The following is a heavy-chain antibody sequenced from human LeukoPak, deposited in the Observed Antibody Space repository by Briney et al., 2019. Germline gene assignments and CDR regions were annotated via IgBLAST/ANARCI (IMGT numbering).Heavy chain of an antibody. Sequence: GGFLRLSCAASGFTFSSYAMSWVRQAPGKGLEWVSGISRSGDSTYYAASVKGRFTISRDNSENTLFLQMNSLRADDTAVYFCARNRPAGYDYDYGFELQHWGQGTLVTVSS. J-gene: IGHJ1*01. V-gene: IGHV3-23*01. D-gene: IGHD4/OR15-4a*01. CDR3: ARNRPAGYDYDYGFELQH. CDR2: ISRSGDST. CDR1: GFTFSSYA.